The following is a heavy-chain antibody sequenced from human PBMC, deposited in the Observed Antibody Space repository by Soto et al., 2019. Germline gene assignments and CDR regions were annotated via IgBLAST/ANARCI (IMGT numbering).Heavy chain of an antibody. J-gene: IGHJ4*02. V-gene: IGHV4-59*12. CDR3: ARMDRSNEGLAVYYHDY. Sequence: PSETLSITCTVSSGSISSYYWSWIRQPPGKGLEWIGNISYSGNTKYNPSLKSRVTLSADTSKTQLSLNLTSAHAADTAVDYCARMDRSNEGLAVYYHDYWGQGTLVTVSS. CDR2: ISYSGNT. CDR1: SGSISSYY. D-gene: IGHD3-3*02.